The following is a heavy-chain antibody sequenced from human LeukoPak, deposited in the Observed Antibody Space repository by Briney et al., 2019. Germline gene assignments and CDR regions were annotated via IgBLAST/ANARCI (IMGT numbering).Heavy chain of an antibody. Sequence: PSETLSLTCTVSGGSISGSYWSWIRQPVGEGLEWTGRIYTTGSTNYNPSLKSRVTISVDKSKNQFSLKMSSVTAADTAVYYCARGTYGSGSRVYYYYYTDVWGKGTTVTVSS. D-gene: IGHD3-10*01. V-gene: IGHV4-4*07. CDR1: GGSISGSY. J-gene: IGHJ6*03. CDR3: ARGTYGSGSRVYYYYYTDV. CDR2: IYTTGST.